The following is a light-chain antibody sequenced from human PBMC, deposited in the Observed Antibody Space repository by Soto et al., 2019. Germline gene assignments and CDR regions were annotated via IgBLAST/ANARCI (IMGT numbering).Light chain of an antibody. Sequence: QAVVTQSSSASASLGSSVKLTCTLSSGHTTYIIAWHQQQPGKAPRYLMKLETSGSYNKGSGVPDRFSGSSSGADRYLTISNLQFEDEADYYCETWDINTHVVFGGGTKLTV. V-gene: IGLV4-60*02. CDR1: SGHTTYI. J-gene: IGLJ2*01. CDR2: LETSGSY. CDR3: ETWDINTHVV.